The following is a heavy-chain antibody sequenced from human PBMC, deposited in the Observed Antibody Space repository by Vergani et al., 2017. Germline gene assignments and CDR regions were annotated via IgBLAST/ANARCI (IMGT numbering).Heavy chain of an antibody. Sequence: EVQLVESGGGLVQPGRSLRLSCAASGFTFDDYAMHWVRQAPGKGLEWVSGISWNSGSIGYADSVKGRFTISRDNAKNSLYLQMNSLRAEDTALYYCARVDYGAGSYWWGPRYYFDYWGQGTLVTVSS. CDR3: ARVDYGAGSYWWGPRYYFDY. CDR2: ISWNSGSI. V-gene: IGHV3-9*01. D-gene: IGHD3-10*01. CDR1: GFTFDDYA. J-gene: IGHJ4*02.